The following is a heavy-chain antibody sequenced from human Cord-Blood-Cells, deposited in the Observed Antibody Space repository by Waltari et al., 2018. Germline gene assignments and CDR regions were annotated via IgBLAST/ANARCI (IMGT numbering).Heavy chain of an antibody. CDR2: IKQDGSEK. Sequence: EVQLVESGGGLVQPGGSPRPSCAASGFTFSSHWMSWVRQAPGKGLEWVANIKQDGSEKYYVDSVKGRFTISRDNAKNSLYLQMNSLRAEDMAVYYCARPRGGEDYWGQGTLVTVSS. CDR3: ARPRGGEDY. D-gene: IGHD3-16*01. CDR1: GFTFSSHW. J-gene: IGHJ4*02. V-gene: IGHV3-7*01.